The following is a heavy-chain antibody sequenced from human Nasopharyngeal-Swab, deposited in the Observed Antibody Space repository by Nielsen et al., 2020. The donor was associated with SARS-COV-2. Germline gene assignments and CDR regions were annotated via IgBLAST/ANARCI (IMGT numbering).Heavy chain of an antibody. V-gene: IGHV4-39*07. Sequence: SETLSLTCTVSSGSISSSSYYWGWIRQPPGKGLEWIGEINHSGSTNYNPSLKSRVTISVDTSKNQFSLKLSSVTAADTAVYYCARGFYGDYGYYFDYWGQGTLVTVSS. CDR2: INHSGST. CDR1: SGSISSSSYY. CDR3: ARGFYGDYGYYFDY. D-gene: IGHD4-17*01. J-gene: IGHJ4*02.